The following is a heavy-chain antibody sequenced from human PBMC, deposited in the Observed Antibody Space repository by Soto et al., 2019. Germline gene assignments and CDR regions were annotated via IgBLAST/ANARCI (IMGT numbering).Heavy chain of an antibody. D-gene: IGHD6-13*01. Sequence: EVQLVESGGGMVRPGGSLRLSFAASGFTFGDYAMSWFRQVPGKGLEWVSGINWNGGSTYYADSVKGRFTISRDNAKNSLYLQTNSLRAEDTALYYCARGPYVSSSSWYYDYWGQGTLVTVSS. CDR3: ARGPYVSSSSWYYDY. V-gene: IGHV3-20*03. J-gene: IGHJ4*02. CDR2: INWNGGST. CDR1: GFTFGDYA.